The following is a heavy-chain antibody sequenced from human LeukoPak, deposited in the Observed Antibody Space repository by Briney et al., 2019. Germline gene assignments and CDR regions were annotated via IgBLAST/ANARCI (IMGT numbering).Heavy chain of an antibody. J-gene: IGHJ2*01. CDR3: AKRPYYYDSSGYQHWYFDL. CDR2: ISGSGGST. CDR1: GFTFSSYA. D-gene: IGHD3-22*01. Sequence: GGSLRLSCAASGFTFSSYAMSWVRQAPGKGLEWVSAISGSGGSTYYADSVKGRFTISRDNSKNTLYLQMNSLRAEDTAVYYCAKRPYYYDSSGYQHWYFDLWGRGTLVTVSS. V-gene: IGHV3-23*01.